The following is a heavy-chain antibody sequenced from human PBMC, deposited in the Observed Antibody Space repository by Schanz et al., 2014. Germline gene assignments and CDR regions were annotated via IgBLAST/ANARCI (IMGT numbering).Heavy chain of an antibody. CDR1: GFTFSSYW. Sequence: EVRLVESGGGLVEPGGSLRLSCSGSGFTFSSYWMHWVRQAPGKGLVWISRINSDGSSASYADSVKGRFTISRDNAKNTVYLQMNSLRSEDTAVYYCTRDRGALINHNDALDLWGQGTMVSVSS. CDR3: TRDRGALINHNDALDL. D-gene: IGHD3-16*01. V-gene: IGHV3-74*01. J-gene: IGHJ3*01. CDR2: INSDGSSA.